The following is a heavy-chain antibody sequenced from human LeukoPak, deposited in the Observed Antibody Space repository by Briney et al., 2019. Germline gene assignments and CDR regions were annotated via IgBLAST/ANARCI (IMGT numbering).Heavy chain of an antibody. CDR2: ISTYNDNT. CDR3: ARDWGIAARPGINWFDP. CDR1: SYTLTIYG. J-gene: IGHJ5*02. D-gene: IGHD6-6*01. Sequence: SLNLSRTLSSYTLTIYGISWVREAPGQGLEWMGWISTYNDNTNHTQKLLGRVTMTTDTSASTAYMALRSLRSDDTAVYYCARDWGIAARPGINWFDPWGQGTLVTVSS. V-gene: IGHV1-18*01.